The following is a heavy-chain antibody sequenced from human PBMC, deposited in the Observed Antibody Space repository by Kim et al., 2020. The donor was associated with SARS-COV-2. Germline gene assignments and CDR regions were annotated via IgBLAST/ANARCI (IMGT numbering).Heavy chain of an antibody. J-gene: IGHJ3*02. V-gene: IGHV1-69*13. CDR2: IIPIFGTA. CDR1: GGTFSSYA. Sequence: SVKVSCKASGGTFSSYAISWVRQAPGQGLEWMGGIIPIFGTANYAQKFQGRVTITADESTSTAYMELSSLRSEDTAAYYCARLHEDAFDIWGQGTMVTVSS. D-gene: IGHD4-4*01. CDR3: ARLHEDAFDI.